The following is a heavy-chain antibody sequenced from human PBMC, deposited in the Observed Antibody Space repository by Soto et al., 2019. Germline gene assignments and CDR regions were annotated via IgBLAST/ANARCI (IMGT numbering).Heavy chain of an antibody. CDR1: GFTFSSYA. Sequence: EVQLLESGGGLVQPGGSLRLSCAASGFTFSSYALTWVRQAPGKGLEWVSGISGGGSSTYYADSVKGRFTISRDNSTNTLYLQMNSLRAEDTAVYYCAKEYGYGDYVTNAEYFQHWGQGTLVTVSS. V-gene: IGHV3-23*01. J-gene: IGHJ1*01. D-gene: IGHD4-17*01. CDR2: ISGGGSST. CDR3: AKEYGYGDYVTNAEYFQH.